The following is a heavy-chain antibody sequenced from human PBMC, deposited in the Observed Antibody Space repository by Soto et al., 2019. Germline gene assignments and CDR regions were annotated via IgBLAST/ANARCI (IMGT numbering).Heavy chain of an antibody. CDR3: VRPGDSSGWLGY. J-gene: IGHJ4*02. D-gene: IGHD6-19*01. CDR2: INSDGSTT. CDR1: GFTFSSYW. V-gene: IGHV3-74*01. Sequence: GGSLRLSCAASGFTFSSYWMHWVRQAPGKGLVWVSRINSDGSTTTYADSVKGRFTISRDNAKNTVYLQMNSLRAEDTAVYYCVRPGDSSGWLGYWGQGTLVTVSS.